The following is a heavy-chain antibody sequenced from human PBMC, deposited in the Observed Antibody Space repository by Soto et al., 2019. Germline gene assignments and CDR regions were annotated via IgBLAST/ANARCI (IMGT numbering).Heavy chain of an antibody. J-gene: IGHJ6*02. V-gene: IGHV1-18*01. Sequence: SVKVSCKASGYTFTSYGISWVRQAPGQGLEWMGWISAYNGNTNYAQKLQGRVTMTTDTSTSTAYMELRSLRSDDTAVHYCARYYCSGGSCHDNYDYGMDVCGQGTTVTVS. CDR3: ARYYCSGGSCHDNYDYGMDV. CDR1: GYTFTSYG. CDR2: ISAYNGNT. D-gene: IGHD2-15*01.